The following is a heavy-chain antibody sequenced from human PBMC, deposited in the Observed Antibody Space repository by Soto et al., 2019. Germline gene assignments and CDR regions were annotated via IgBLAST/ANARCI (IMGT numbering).Heavy chain of an antibody. CDR2: IRSSGNSM. Sequence: PGGSLRLSCAASGFTFSASDMAWVRQAPEKGLEWLSWIRSSGNSMLYADSVKGRFTISRDNSANSLFLQLNDLTDEDTALYYCVTGHGGNWGRGMLVTVSS. CDR1: GFTFSASD. CDR3: VTGHGGN. V-gene: IGHV3-48*02. J-gene: IGHJ4*02. D-gene: IGHD3-16*01.